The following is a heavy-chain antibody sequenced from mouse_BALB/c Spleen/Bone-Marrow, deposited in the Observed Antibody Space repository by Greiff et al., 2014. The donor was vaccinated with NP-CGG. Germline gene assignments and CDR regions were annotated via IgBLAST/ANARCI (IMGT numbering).Heavy chain of an antibody. CDR1: GFNIKDTY. V-gene: IGHV14-3*02. CDR3: ARYYYGFYFDY. CDR2: IDPANGNT. D-gene: IGHD1-1*01. Sequence: VQLQQSGAELVKPGASVKLSCTASGFNIKDTYMHWVKQRPEQGLEWIERIDPANGNTKYDPKFQGKATITADTSSNTAYLQLSSLTSEDTAVYYCARYYYGFYFDYWGQGTTLTVSS. J-gene: IGHJ2*01.